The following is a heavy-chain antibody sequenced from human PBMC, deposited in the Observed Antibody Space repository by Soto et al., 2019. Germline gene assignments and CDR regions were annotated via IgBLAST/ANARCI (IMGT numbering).Heavy chain of an antibody. CDR3: ARAHDSDYGAAFDI. Sequence: GGSLRLSCAASGFTFSSYDMHWVRQATGKGLEWVSAIGTAGDTYYPGSVKGRFTISRENAKNSLYLQMNSLRAGDTAVYYCARAHDSDYGAAFDIWGQGTMVTVSS. CDR1: GFTFSSYD. J-gene: IGHJ3*02. D-gene: IGHD4-17*01. CDR2: IGTAGDT. V-gene: IGHV3-13*01.